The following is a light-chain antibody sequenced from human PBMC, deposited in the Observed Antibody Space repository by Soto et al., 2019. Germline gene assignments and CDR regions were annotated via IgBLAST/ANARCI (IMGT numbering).Light chain of an antibody. J-gene: IGKJ2*01. Sequence: AIRMTQSPSSLSASTGDRVTITCRASQGISSYLACYQQKPGKAPKLLIYAASTLQSGVPSRFSGSGSGTDFTLTISCLQSEDFATYYCQQYYSPPVTFGQGTKLEIK. V-gene: IGKV1-8*01. CDR2: AAS. CDR1: QGISSY. CDR3: QQYYSPPVT.